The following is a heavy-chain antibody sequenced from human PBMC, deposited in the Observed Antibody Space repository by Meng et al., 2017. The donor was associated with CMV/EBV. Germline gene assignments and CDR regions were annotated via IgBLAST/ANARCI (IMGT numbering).Heavy chain of an antibody. CDR2: ISSSSGTI. J-gene: IGHJ3*02. CDR1: GFTFSSYS. CDR3: ARGTNSGNYSVFDI. D-gene: IGHD1-26*01. Sequence: LIRAASGFTFSSYSMNWVRQAPGKGLEGVTYISSSSGTIYYADSVKGRFTISRDNAKNTLYLQMKSLRAEDTAVFYCARGTNSGNYSVFDIWGQGTMVTVSS. V-gene: IGHV3-48*04.